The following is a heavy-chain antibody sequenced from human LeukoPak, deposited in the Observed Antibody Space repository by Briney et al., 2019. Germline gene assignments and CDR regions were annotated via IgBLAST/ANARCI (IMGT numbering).Heavy chain of an antibody. CDR3: ARKDGDY. CDR1: GVSFSGYY. CDR2: IYNSGTT. J-gene: IGHJ4*02. D-gene: IGHD2-15*01. Sequence: SETLSLTCAGYGVSFSGYYWSWIRQPPGKGLEWIGYIYNSGTTNYNPSIKSRVTISVETYKNQVSLKLSSVTAADTAVYYCARKDGDYWGQGILVTVSS. V-gene: IGHV4-59*01.